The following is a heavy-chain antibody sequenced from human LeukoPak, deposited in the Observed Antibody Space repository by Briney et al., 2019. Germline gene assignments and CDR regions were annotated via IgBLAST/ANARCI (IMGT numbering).Heavy chain of an antibody. CDR3: ARGDLVDY. CDR1: GFTFSSYA. CDR2: ISYDGSNK. J-gene: IGHJ4*02. Sequence: PGRSLRLSCAASGFTFSSYAMHWVRQAPGKGLEWVAVISYDGSNKYYADSVKGRFTISRDNSKNTLYLQMNSLRAEDTAVYYCARGDLVDYWGQGTLVTASS. V-gene: IGHV3-30*04.